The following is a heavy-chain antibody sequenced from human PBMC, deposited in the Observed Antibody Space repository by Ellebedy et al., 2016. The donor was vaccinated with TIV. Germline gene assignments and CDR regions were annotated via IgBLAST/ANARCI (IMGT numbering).Heavy chain of an antibody. CDR2: IIPIFGTA. J-gene: IGHJ4*02. CDR1: GGTFSSYA. Sequence: AASVKVSCKASGGTFSSYAISWVRQAPGQGLEWMGGIIPIFGTANYAQKFQGRVTITADESTSTAYMELSSLRSEDTAVYYCARSTYYYDSTTGYFDYWGQGTLVTVSS. V-gene: IGHV1-69*13. D-gene: IGHD3-22*01. CDR3: ARSTYYYDSTTGYFDY.